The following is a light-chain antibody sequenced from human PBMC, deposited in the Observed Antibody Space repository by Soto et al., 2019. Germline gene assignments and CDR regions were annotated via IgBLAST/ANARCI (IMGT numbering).Light chain of an antibody. CDR1: QNIRSS. V-gene: IGKV1-39*01. CDR3: QQSYNTPWT. J-gene: IGKJ1*01. CDR2: GAS. Sequence: DIQLTQSPSSLSASAGDSVTITCRATQNIRSSLNWYQQKPGKAPNLLIFGASNLHSGVPSRFSGSGSGTDYTLTISSLQPEDFATYYCQQSYNTPWTFGQGTKVDIK.